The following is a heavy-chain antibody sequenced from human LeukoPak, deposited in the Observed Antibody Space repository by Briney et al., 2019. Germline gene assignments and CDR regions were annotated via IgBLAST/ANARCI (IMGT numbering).Heavy chain of an antibody. J-gene: IGHJ4*02. CDR2: INHSGST. V-gene: IGHV4-34*01. Sequence: PSETLSLTCAVYGGSFSGYYWSWIRQPPVKGLEWIGEINHSGSTNYNPSLKSRVTISVDTSKNQFSLKLSSVTAADTAVYYCARGTSITMVRGVRFDYWGQGTLVTVSS. CDR3: ARGTSITMVRGVRFDY. D-gene: IGHD3-10*01. CDR1: GGSFSGYY.